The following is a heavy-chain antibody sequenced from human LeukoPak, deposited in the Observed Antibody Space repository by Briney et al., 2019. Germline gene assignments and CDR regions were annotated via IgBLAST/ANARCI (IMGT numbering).Heavy chain of an antibody. J-gene: IGHJ4*02. CDR2: ISSSGSTI. D-gene: IGHD3-10*01. CDR3: ASGVASYYYGSGSYPADY. CDR1: GFTFCDYY. Sequence: KTGGSLRLSXAASGFTFCDYYMSWIRQAPGKGLEWLSYISSSGSTIYYADSVKGRFTISRDNAKNSLYLQMNSLRAEDTAVYYCASGVASYYYGSGSYPADYWGQGTLVTVSS. V-gene: IGHV3-11*04.